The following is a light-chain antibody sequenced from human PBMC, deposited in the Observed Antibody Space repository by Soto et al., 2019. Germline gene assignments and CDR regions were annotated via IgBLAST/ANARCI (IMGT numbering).Light chain of an antibody. Sequence: DFVMTQTPLSSPVTLGHPASISSSPSQSPLNSVGISSLSWLHRRPGQPQRLLIYMIPNRFSGVPDRFSGSGAGTDFTLKISRVEPEDVGVYYCMQATQPYTFGQGTKLEIK. J-gene: IGKJ2*01. CDR2: MIP. CDR1: QSPLNSVGISS. CDR3: MQATQPYT. V-gene: IGKV2-24*01.